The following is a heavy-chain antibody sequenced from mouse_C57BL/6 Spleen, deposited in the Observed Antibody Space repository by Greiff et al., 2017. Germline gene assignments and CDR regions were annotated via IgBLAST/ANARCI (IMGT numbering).Heavy chain of an antibody. V-gene: IGHV1-76*01. CDR1: GYTFTGYY. J-gene: IGHJ2*01. Sequence: VQLEESGAELVRPGASVKLSCKASGYTFTGYYINWVKQRPGQGLEWIGSIYPGSGNTYYNEKFKGKATLTAEKSSSTAYMQLSSLTSEDSAVYFCARAHACDYGGRGTTLTVTA. CDR2: IYPGSGNT. CDR3: ARAHACDY.